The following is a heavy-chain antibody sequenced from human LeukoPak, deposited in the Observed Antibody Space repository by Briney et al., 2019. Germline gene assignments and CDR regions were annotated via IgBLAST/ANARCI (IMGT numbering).Heavy chain of an antibody. CDR1: GFTFSSYA. CDR2: ISGSGGST. J-gene: IGHJ4*02. V-gene: IGHV3-23*01. CDR3: AKEGSCSRTSCDYFDC. D-gene: IGHD2-2*01. Sequence: PGGSLRLSCAASGFTFSSYAMSWVRQAPGKGLEWVSAISGSGGSTYYADSVKGRFTISRDNSKNTLYLQMNSLRAEDTAVYYCAKEGSCSRTSCDYFDCWGQGTLVTVSS.